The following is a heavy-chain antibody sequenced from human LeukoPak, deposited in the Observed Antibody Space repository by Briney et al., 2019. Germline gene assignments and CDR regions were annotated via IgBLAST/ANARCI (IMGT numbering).Heavy chain of an antibody. D-gene: IGHD3-22*01. CDR3: ARLGGYPLSAFDI. CDR1: GGSVSSYY. Sequence: PSETLSLTCTVSGGSVSSYYWSWIRQPPGKGLEWIAYIYKSESINYNPSLKSRVTISLDTSKNQFSLELSSVTAADTAVYYCARLGGYPLSAFDIWGQGTVITVSS. J-gene: IGHJ3*02. V-gene: IGHV4-59*08. CDR2: IYKSESI.